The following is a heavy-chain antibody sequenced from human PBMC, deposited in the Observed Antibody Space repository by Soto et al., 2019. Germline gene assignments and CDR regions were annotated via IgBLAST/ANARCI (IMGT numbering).Heavy chain of an antibody. J-gene: IGHJ6*02. CDR3: ARVRFGEWGYAMEV. CDR2: ISSSGSSI. Sequence: QVQLVESGGGLVKPGGSLRLSCAASGLTFSDCYMNWIRQAPGKGLEWVSYISSSGSSINYAGSVKGRFIISRDNAKNSLYLLMNSLRAEDTAMYYCARVRFGEWGYAMEVWGQGTTVTVSS. CDR1: GLTFSDCY. D-gene: IGHD3-10*01. V-gene: IGHV3-11*01.